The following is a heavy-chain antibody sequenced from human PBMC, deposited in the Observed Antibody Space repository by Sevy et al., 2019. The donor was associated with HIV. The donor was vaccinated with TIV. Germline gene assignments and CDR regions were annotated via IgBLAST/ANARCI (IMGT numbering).Heavy chain of an antibody. CDR3: ARLGSDPMMVVVTTTSYAFDI. V-gene: IGHV5-51*01. CDR2: IYPGDSDT. Sequence: GESLKISCKGSGYSFTSYWIGWVCQMPGKGLEWMGIIYPGDSDTRYSPSFQGQVTISAEKSISTAYLQWSSLKASATAMYYCARLGSDPMMVVVTTTSYAFDIWGQGTMVTVSS. D-gene: IGHD3-22*01. CDR1: GYSFTSYW. J-gene: IGHJ3*02.